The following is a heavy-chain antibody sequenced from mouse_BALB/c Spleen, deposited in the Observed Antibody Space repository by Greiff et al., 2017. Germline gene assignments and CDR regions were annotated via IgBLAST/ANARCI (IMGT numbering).Heavy chain of an antibody. V-gene: IGHV3-2*02. J-gene: IGHJ2*01. Sequence: EVKLMESGPGLVKPSQSLSLTCTVTGYSITSDYAWNWIRQFPGNKLEWMGYISYSGSTGYNPSLKSRISITRDTSKNQFFLQLNSVTTEDTATYYCARRGYSYFDYWGQGTTLTVSS. CDR3: ARRGYSYFDY. CDR1: GYSITSDYA. CDR2: ISYSGST. D-gene: IGHD3-1*01.